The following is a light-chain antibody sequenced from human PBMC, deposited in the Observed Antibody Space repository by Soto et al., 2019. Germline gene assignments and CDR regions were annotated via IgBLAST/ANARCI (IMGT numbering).Light chain of an antibody. Sequence: EFVLTQSPGTLSLSPGESATLSCRASQSVSSNYLAWYQQKPGQAPRLLIYGASSRATGIPDRFSGSGSGTDFTLTISRLDPADFAVYYCQQYGDSRTFGQGTKVEIK. CDR2: GAS. J-gene: IGKJ1*01. V-gene: IGKV3-20*01. CDR1: QSVSSNY. CDR3: QQYGDSRT.